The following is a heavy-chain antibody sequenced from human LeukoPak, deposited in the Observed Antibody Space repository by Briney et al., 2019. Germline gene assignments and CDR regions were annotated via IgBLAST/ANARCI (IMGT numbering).Heavy chain of an antibody. CDR3: ARGRPSYYFDY. D-gene: IGHD6-6*01. Sequence: PGGSLRLSCAASGFTFSSNYMSWVRQAPGKGLEWVSGIYSGGSTYYANSVKGRFTISRDNSKNTLYLQMNSLRAEDTAVYYCARGRPSYYFDYWGQGTLVTVSS. CDR2: IYSGGST. J-gene: IGHJ4*02. V-gene: IGHV3-53*01. CDR1: GFTFSSNY.